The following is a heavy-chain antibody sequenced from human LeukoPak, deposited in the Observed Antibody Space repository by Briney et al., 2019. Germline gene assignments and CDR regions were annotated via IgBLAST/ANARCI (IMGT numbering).Heavy chain of an antibody. Sequence: SETLSLTCTVSGYSISSGYYWGWIRQPPGKGLEWIGSIYHSGSIYYNPSLKSRVTISVDTSKNQFSLKLSSVTAADTAVYYCAARGYSSGWYYFDYWGQGTLVTVSS. D-gene: IGHD6-19*01. J-gene: IGHJ4*02. V-gene: IGHV4-38-2*02. CDR2: IYHSGSI. CDR3: AARGYSSGWYYFDY. CDR1: GYSISSGYY.